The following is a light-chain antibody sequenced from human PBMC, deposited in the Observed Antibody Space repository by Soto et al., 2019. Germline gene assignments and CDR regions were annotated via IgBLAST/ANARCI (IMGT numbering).Light chain of an antibody. V-gene: IGKV1-12*01. J-gene: IGKJ5*01. Sequence: DIQMTQSPSSVSASVVDRVTITCRASQGISSYLAWYQQKPGKAPKLLIYAASNLQSGVPSRFSVSGFGTDFTLTIGSLQPEDFATYYCPQANSFPITFGQGTRLEI. CDR1: QGISSY. CDR3: PQANSFPIT. CDR2: AAS.